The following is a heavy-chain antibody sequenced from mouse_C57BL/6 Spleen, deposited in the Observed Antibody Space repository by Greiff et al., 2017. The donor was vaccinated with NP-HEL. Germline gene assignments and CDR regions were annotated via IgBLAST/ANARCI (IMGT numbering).Heavy chain of an antibody. D-gene: IGHD1-1*01. J-gene: IGHJ2*01. CDR2: ISGGGGNT. CDR3: ARLGLYYYGSSPYYFDY. V-gene: IGHV5-9*01. Sequence: EVNVVESGGGLVKPGGSLKLSCAASGFTFSSYTMSWVRQTPEKRLEWVATISGGGGNTYYPDSVKGRFTISRDNAKNTLYLQMSSLRSEDTALYYCARLGLYYYGSSPYYFDYWGKGTTLTVSS. CDR1: GFTFSSYT.